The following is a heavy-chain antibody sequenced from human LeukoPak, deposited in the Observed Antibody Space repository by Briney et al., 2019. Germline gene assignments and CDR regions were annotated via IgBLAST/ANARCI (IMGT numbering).Heavy chain of an antibody. CDR1: GGSISSGDYY. D-gene: IGHD5-12*01. CDR2: IYYSGST. CDR3: ARGLVATNIFDY. J-gene: IGHJ4*02. V-gene: IGHV4-30-4*01. Sequence: SETLSLTCTVSGGSISSGDYYWSWIRQPPGKGLEWIGYIYYSGSTYYNPPLKSRVTISVDTSKNQFSLKLSSVTAADTAVYYCARGLVATNIFDYWGQGTLVTVSS.